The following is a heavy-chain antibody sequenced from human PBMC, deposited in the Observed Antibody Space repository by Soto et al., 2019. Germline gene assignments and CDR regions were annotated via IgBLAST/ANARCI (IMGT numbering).Heavy chain of an antibody. CDR2: ISNDGSRK. CDR3: AMAGYCTDGVCYSYFYFGMDV. Sequence: QVQLVESGGGVVQPGRSLRLSCAASGFTFSTYGMHWVRQAPGKGLEWVAVISNDGSRKYYADSVKGRFTISRDNSKNTLYLQMNSLRAEDTAVYYWAMAGYCTDGVCYSYFYFGMDVWGQGTTVTVSS. D-gene: IGHD2-8*01. V-gene: IGHV3-30*03. CDR1: GFTFSTYG. J-gene: IGHJ6*02.